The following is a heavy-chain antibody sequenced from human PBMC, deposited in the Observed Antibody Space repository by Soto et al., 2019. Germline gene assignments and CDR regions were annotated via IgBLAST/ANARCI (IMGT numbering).Heavy chain of an antibody. CDR3: ARDPRTYYDSDPT. CDR2: ISSSSTI. D-gene: IGHD3-22*01. Sequence: GGSLRLSCAASGFTFSSYSMNWFRQAPGKGLEWVSYISSSSTIYYADSVKGRFTISRDNAKNSLYLQMNSLRDEDTAVYYCARDPRTYYDSDPTWGQGTLVTVSS. J-gene: IGHJ5*02. V-gene: IGHV3-48*02. CDR1: GFTFSSYS.